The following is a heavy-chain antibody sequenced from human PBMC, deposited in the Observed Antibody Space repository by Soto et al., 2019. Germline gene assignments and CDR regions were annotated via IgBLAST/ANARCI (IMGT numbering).Heavy chain of an antibody. J-gene: IGHJ6*02. D-gene: IGHD5-12*01. Sequence: VASVKVSCKASGYTFTSYAMHWVRQAPGQRLEWMGWINAGNGNTKYSQKFQGRVTITRDTSASTAYMEPSSLRSEDTAVYYCARAYSGYVDYYYGMDVWGQGTTVTVSS. CDR3: ARAYSGYVDYYYGMDV. CDR2: INAGNGNT. V-gene: IGHV1-3*01. CDR1: GYTFTSYA.